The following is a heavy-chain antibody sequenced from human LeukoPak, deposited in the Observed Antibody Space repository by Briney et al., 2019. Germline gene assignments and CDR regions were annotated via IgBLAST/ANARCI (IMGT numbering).Heavy chain of an antibody. CDR2: ISGSGGST. Sequence: GGSLRLSCAASGFTFSSYAMSWVRQAPGKGLEWVSAISGSGGSTYYADSVKGRFTISRDNSKNTLYLQMNSLRAEDTAVYYCASTRRIFGVVNPWYFDLWGRGTLVTVSS. J-gene: IGHJ2*01. V-gene: IGHV3-23*01. CDR3: ASTRRIFGVVNPWYFDL. D-gene: IGHD3-3*01. CDR1: GFTFSSYA.